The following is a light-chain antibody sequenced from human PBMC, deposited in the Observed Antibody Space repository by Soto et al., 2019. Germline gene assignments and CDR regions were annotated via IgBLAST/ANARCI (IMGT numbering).Light chain of an antibody. V-gene: IGKV3-15*01. CDR2: RTS. J-gene: IGKJ4*02. CDR1: QSISSN. Sequence: CRASQSISSNLAWYQQKPGQAPRLLMFRTSSRATGFPARFSGSRSGAEFTLTLRSLQSDDFAVYYCQPSYNCPGTFGGGTKVDIK. CDR3: QPSYNCPGT.